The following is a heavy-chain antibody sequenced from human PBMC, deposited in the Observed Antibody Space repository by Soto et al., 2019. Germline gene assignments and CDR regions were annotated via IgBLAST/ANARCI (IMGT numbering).Heavy chain of an antibody. J-gene: IGHJ6*02. V-gene: IGHV3-30*18. CDR1: GFTFSTYG. D-gene: IGHD4-17*01. Sequence: GGSLRLSCAASGFTFSTYGMHWVRQTPGKGLEWVAVISYDGTNKFYSDTVKGRFTISRDNFKNKLTLQMNSLRADDTAVYSCAKDLQSYGDYDYYCYGMDVWGLGTRVTVSS. CDR3: AKDLQSYGDYDYYCYGMDV. CDR2: ISYDGTNK.